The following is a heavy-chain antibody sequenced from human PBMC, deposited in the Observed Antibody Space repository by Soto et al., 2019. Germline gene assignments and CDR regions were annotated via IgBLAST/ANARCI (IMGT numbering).Heavy chain of an antibody. J-gene: IGHJ4*02. Sequence: SVKVSCKASGGTFSSYAISWVRQAPGQGLEWMGGIIPIFGTANYAQKFQGRVTITEDESTSTAYMELSSLRSEDTAVYYCARERPRISGEVGACPFDYWGQGTLVTVSS. V-gene: IGHV1-69*13. CDR2: IIPIFGTA. D-gene: IGHD1-26*01. CDR3: ARERPRISGEVGACPFDY. CDR1: GGTFSSYA.